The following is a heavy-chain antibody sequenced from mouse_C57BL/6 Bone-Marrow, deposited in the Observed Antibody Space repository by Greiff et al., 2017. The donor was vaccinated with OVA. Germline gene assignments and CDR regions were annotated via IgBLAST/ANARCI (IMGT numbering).Heavy chain of an antibody. J-gene: IGHJ3*01. V-gene: IGHV14-4*01. CDR3: TPIYYGNLFAY. CDR1: GFNIKDDY. CDR2: IDPENGDT. D-gene: IGHD2-1*01. Sequence: VQLQQSGAELVRPGASVKLSCTASGFNIKDDYMHWVKQRPEQGLEWIGWIDPENGDTEYASKFQGKATITADTSSNTAYLQLSSLTSEDTAVYYCTPIYYGNLFAYWGQGTLVTVSA.